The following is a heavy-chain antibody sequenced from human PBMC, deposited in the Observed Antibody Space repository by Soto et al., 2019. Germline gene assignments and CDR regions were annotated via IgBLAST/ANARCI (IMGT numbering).Heavy chain of an antibody. J-gene: IGHJ4*02. V-gene: IGHV4-4*07. CDR3: ARTYSSGWYARGPHFDY. D-gene: IGHD6-19*01. CDR1: GGSISSYY. CDR2: IYTSGST. Sequence: SETLSLTCTVSGGSISSYYWSWIRQPAGKGLEWIGRIYTSGSTNYNPSLKSRVTMSVDTSKNQFSLKLSSVTAADTAVYYCARTYSSGWYARGPHFDYWGQGTLVTVSS.